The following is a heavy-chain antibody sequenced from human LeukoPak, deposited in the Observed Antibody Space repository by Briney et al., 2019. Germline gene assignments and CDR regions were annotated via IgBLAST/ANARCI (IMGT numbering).Heavy chain of an antibody. CDR3: ARLYCGGDCYYRIWGYYYYYYMDV. Sequence: GGSLRLSCAASGFTFDDYAMHWVRQAPGKGLEWVSGISWNSGSIGYADSVKGRFTISRDNAKNSLYLQMNSLRAEDTAVYYCARLYCGGDCYYRIWGYYYYYYMDVWGKGTTVTVSS. CDR2: ISWNSGSI. CDR1: GFTFDDYA. V-gene: IGHV3-9*01. J-gene: IGHJ6*03. D-gene: IGHD2-21*02.